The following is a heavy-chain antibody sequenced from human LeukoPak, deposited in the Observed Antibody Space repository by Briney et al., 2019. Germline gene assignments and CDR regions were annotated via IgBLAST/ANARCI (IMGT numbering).Heavy chain of an antibody. J-gene: IGHJ4*02. Sequence: GESLRLSCAASGFTFSSYWMHWVRQAPGKGLVWVSRINSDGSSTRSADSVKGRFTISRDNAKNTLYLQMNSLRAEDTSVYYCARDPEGTVTLDYWGQGTLVTVSS. V-gene: IGHV3-74*01. CDR2: INSDGSST. CDR3: ARDPEGTVTLDY. CDR1: GFTFSSYW. D-gene: IGHD4-17*01.